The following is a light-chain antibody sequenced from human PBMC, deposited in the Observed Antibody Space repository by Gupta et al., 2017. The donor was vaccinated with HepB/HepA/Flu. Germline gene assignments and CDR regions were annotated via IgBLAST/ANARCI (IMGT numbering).Light chain of an antibody. V-gene: IGLV6-57*03. CDR2: ENA. CDR1: GGRIASHY. Sequence: ESPGKTVPTSCTPRGGRIASHYVQWFEQRPASAPTTVLYENAQRPSGVPARFSGSIDSSSNSASLTISGLETEDEADYYGQRFDNNKPYGVFGKGTKVTVL. CDR3: QRFDNNKPYGV. J-gene: IGLJ1*01.